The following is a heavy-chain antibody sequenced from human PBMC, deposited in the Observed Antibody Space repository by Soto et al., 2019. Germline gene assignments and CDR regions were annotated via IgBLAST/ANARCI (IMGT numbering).Heavy chain of an antibody. J-gene: IGHJ5*02. V-gene: IGHV1-69*13. D-gene: IGHD5-18*01. CDR2: IIPIFGTA. CDR3: ARVLGGGSSYGYTRGNWFDP. Sequence: SVKVSCKASGGTFSSYAISWVRQAPGQGLEWMGGIIPIFGTANYAQKFQGRVTITADESTSTAYMELSSLRSEDTAVYYCARVLGGGSSYGYTRGNWFDPWGQGTLVTVSS. CDR1: GGTFSSYA.